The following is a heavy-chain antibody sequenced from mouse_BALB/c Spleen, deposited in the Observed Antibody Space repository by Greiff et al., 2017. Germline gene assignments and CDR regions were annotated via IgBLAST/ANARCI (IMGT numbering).Heavy chain of an antibody. D-gene: IGHD1-2*01. V-gene: IGHV5-9-4*01. CDR3: ARGEVLRLADVDD. CDR2: ISSGGSYT. J-gene: IGHJ1*01. Sequence: EVMLVESGGGLVKPGGSLKLSCAASGFTFSSYTMSWVRQSPKKRLEWVAEISSGGSYTYYPDTVKGRFTISRDNAKNTLYPEMSRLRSEDTAMYYYARGEVLRLADVDDWGEGTTVTVSA. CDR1: GFTFSSYT.